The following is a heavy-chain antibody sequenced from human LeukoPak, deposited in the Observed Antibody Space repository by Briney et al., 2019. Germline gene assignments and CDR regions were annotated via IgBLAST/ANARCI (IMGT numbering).Heavy chain of an antibody. CDR3: ARDPGSEGIDY. Sequence: SETLCLTCTVSGASITSYYWNWIRQPPGKGLEWIGYIYYSGSTSYNPSLKSRVTISVDTSKNQFSLKLTSVTAADTAVYYCARDPGSEGIDYWGQGTLVTVSS. V-gene: IGHV4-59*01. CDR2: IYYSGST. J-gene: IGHJ4*02. CDR1: GASITSYY.